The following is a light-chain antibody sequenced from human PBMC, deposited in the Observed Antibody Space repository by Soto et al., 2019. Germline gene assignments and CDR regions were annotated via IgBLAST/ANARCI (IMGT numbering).Light chain of an antibody. V-gene: IGKV3-11*01. J-gene: IGKJ5*01. CDR1: QSVSSY. CDR3: QQRSKWPPIT. CDR2: DAS. Sequence: EIVLTQSPVTLSLSPGERANLSCRASQSVSSYLAWYQQKPGQAPRLLIYDASNRATGIPARFSGGGSGTDFTLTIDNLEPEDFAIYYCQQRSKWPPITFGQGTRLEIK.